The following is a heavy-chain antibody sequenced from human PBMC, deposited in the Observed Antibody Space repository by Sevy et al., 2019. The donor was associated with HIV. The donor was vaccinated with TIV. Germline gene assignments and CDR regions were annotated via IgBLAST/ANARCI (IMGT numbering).Heavy chain of an antibody. D-gene: IGHD6-13*01. CDR1: GFTFSSYA. Sequence: GGSLRLSCAASGFTFSSYAMNWVRQAPGKGLEWVSSGSGGNTYYADSVKGRFTISRDSSKNTVSLQMNSLRAEDSAIYYCAKGTLVGAACLDAFDIWGQGTKVPVSS. CDR3: AKGTLVGAACLDAFDI. J-gene: IGHJ3*02. CDR2: SGSGGNT. V-gene: IGHV3-23*01.